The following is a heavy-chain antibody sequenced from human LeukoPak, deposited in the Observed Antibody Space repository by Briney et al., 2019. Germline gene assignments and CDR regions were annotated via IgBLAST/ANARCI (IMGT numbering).Heavy chain of an antibody. D-gene: IGHD6-19*01. J-gene: IGHJ5*02. CDR3: ARGVGSSGPSDP. V-gene: IGHV4-38-2*02. CDR2: IYHSGST. CDR1: GYPISSGYY. Sequence: KPSETLSLTCTVSGYPISSGYYWGWVRQPPGKGLEWIGSIYHSGSTYYNPSLKSRVTISVDTSKNQFSLKLSSVTAADTAVYYCARGVGSSGPSDPWGQGTLVTVSS.